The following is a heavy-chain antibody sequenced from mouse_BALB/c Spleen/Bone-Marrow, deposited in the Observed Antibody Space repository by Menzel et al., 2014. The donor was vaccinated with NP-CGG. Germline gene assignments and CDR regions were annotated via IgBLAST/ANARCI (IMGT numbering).Heavy chain of an antibody. J-gene: IGHJ4*01. D-gene: IGHD4-1*01. CDR1: GDSTXSGY. CDR2: ISYSGST. V-gene: IGHV3-8*02. Sequence: EVQLQQSGPSLVKPSQTLSLTCSVTGDSTXSGYWNWIRKFPGNKLEYMGYISYSGSTYYNPSLKSRISITRDTSKNQYYLQLNSVTTEDTATYYCATGNAMDYWGQGTSVTVSS. CDR3: ATGNAMDY.